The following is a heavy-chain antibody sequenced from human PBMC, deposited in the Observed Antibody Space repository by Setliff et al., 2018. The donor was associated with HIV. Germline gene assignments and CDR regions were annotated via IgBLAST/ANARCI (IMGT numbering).Heavy chain of an antibody. V-gene: IGHV4-59*01. CDR2: IYYIGNT. CDR3: ARGRSRYYYDGSGYYVDY. CDR1: GGSISGYY. J-gene: IGHJ4*02. Sequence: SETLSLTCTVSGGSISGYYWSWIRQPPGKGLEWIGYIYYIGNTNYKPSLKGRVTLSVDTYKNQLSLKLSSVTAADTAVYYCARGRSRYYYDGSGYYVDYWGQGTLVTVSS. D-gene: IGHD3-22*01.